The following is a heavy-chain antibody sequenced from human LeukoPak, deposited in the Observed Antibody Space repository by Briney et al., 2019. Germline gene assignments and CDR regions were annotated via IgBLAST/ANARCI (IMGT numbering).Heavy chain of an antibody. D-gene: IGHD3-22*01. CDR2: ISTGGGT. CDR1: GFTFSYHD. V-gene: IGHV3-13*04. Sequence: GGSLRLSCAASGFTFSYHDMHWVRQATGKSLEWVSVISTGGGTYYAGSVEGRFTISRENAKNSVYLQMSSLRAGDTAVYYCVKGQRYYDSSGYYSIEYFQHWGQGTLVTVSS. J-gene: IGHJ1*01. CDR3: VKGQRYYDSSGYYSIEYFQH.